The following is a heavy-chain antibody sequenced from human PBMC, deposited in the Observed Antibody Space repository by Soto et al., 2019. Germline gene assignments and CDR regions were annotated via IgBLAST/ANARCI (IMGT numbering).Heavy chain of an antibody. CDR3: ARSISAKWLIPH. CDR1: GNTFTGYY. J-gene: IGHJ4*02. V-gene: IGHV1-2*02. CDR2: INPNSGDT. Sequence: QVQLVQSGAEVKKPGASVKVSCKASGNTFTGYYIHWVRQAPGQGLEWMGWINPNSGDTNYAQKFQDRVTMTRDTSISTAYMELRRLRSDDTAVYFCARSISAKWLIPHWGQGTLVTVSS. D-gene: IGHD6-19*01.